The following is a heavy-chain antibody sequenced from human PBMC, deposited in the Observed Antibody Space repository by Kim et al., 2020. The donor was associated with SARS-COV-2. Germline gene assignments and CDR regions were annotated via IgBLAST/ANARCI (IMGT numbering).Heavy chain of an antibody. D-gene: IGHD3-10*01. Sequence: TNYHPCLRSRVAISVATAKYQFSLKLSSVTAADTAVYYCARGVELLTDYWGQGTLVTVSA. CDR3: ARGVELLTDY. J-gene: IGHJ4*02. CDR2: T. V-gene: IGHV4-59*09.